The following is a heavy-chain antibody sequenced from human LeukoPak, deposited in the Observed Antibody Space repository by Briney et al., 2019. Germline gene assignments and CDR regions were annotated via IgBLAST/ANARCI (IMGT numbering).Heavy chain of an antibody. Sequence: ASVNVSCQASGCTFISYAISWVRQAGGRGRAGVGGINPIFGTANYVQKFQGRVTITADKSTSTAYMELSSLRSEDTAVYYCARSRDIVVVVANYYYYYGMDVWGKGTTVTVSS. CDR2: INPIFGTA. CDR3: ARSRDIVVVVANYYYYYGMDV. CDR1: GCTFISYA. V-gene: IGHV1-69*06. J-gene: IGHJ6*04. D-gene: IGHD2-15*01.